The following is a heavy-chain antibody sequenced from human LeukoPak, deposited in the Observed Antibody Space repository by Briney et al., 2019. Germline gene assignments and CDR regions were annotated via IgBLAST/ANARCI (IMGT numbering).Heavy chain of an antibody. CDR1: GFTFSSYG. D-gene: IGHD4-11*01. Sequence: GGSLRLSCAASGFTFSSYGMHWVRQAPGKGLEWVAVIWYDGSNKYYADSVKGRFTISRDNSKSTLYLQMSSLRAEDTALYYCAKSSEYNNYGIDYWGQGTLVTVSS. CDR3: AKSSEYNNYGIDY. V-gene: IGHV3-33*06. J-gene: IGHJ4*02. CDR2: IWYDGSNK.